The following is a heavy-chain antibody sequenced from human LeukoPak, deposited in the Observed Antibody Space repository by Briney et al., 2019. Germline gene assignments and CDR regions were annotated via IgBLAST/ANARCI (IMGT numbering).Heavy chain of an antibody. D-gene: IGHD1-7*01. Sequence: GGSLRLSCEASGFTFSHYWMTWVRQAPGKGLECVANIKHDGSENYYVDSVKGRFTISRDNTKNSLYLQMNSLRSEDTAFYYCARASPRGWYHWNYYFDYWGQGTLVTVSS. V-gene: IGHV3-7*05. CDR1: GFTFSHYW. CDR2: IKHDGSEN. CDR3: ARASPRGWYHWNYYFDY. J-gene: IGHJ4*02.